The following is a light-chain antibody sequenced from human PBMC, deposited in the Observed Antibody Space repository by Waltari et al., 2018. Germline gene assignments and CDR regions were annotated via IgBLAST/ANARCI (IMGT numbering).Light chain of an antibody. V-gene: IGKV1-39*01. CDR3: QQGYSTPPT. Sequence: DIQMTQSPSSLSASVGDRVTITCRASRNISIYLNWYQRKPGKAPKLLISSTYSLQSGVPSKFSGSGSGTDFTLTINSLQPEDFSTYYCQQGYSTPPTFGQGTKVEIK. CDR2: STY. CDR1: RNISIY. J-gene: IGKJ2*01.